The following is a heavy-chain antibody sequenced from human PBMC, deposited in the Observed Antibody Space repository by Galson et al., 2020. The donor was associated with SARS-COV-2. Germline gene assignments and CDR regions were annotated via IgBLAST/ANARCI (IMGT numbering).Heavy chain of an antibody. CDR1: GFTSRDHT. V-gene: IGHV3-21*01. CDR3: ARDKGSGFQMHWYFDL. Sequence: GESLKISCAAYGFTSRDHTMIWVRQAPGKGLEWVSSIAGSGAYKYYADSMKGRFTISRDNAKNSVYLQLNSLRDEDTAVYYCARDKGSGFQMHWYFDLWGRGTLVSVSS. CDR2: IAGSGAYK. J-gene: IGHJ2*01. D-gene: IGHD3-22*01.